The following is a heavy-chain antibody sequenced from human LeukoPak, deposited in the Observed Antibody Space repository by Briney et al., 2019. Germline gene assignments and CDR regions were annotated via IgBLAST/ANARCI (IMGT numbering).Heavy chain of an antibody. V-gene: IGHV1-69*13. CDR1: GGTFSSYA. Sequence: ASVKVSCKASGGTFSSYAISWVRQAPGQGLEWMGGIIPIFGTANYAQKFQGRVTITADESTSTAYMELSSLRSEDTAVYYCARSAMTTVTKGGPYFDYWGQGTLVTVSS. CDR2: IIPIFGTA. J-gene: IGHJ4*02. CDR3: ARSAMTTVTKGGPYFDY. D-gene: IGHD4-11*01.